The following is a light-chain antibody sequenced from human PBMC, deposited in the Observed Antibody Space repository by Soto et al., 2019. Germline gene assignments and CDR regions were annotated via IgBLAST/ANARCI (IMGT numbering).Light chain of an antibody. CDR1: QSISSR. CDR3: QQYNSYSYT. Sequence: DIQMTQSPSTLSASVGDRVTITCRASQSISSRSAWYQQKPGKAPKLLIYDASSLESGVPSRFSGSGSGTEFTLTISSLQPDDFATYYCQQYNSYSYTFGQGTKLEIK. CDR2: DAS. V-gene: IGKV1-5*01. J-gene: IGKJ2*01.